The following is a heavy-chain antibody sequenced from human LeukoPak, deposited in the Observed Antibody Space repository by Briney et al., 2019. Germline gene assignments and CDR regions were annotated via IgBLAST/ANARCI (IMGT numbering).Heavy chain of an antibody. CDR2: IYYSGST. V-gene: IGHV4-39*01. D-gene: IGHD2/OR15-2a*01. Sequence: SETLSLTCTVSGGSISSSSYYWGWIRQPPGKGLEWIGSIYYSGSTYYNPSLKSRVTISADTSKNQFSLKVRSVTAADTAVYYCASHYFGMDVWGQGTTVTVSS. CDR1: GGSISSSSYY. J-gene: IGHJ6*02. CDR3: ASHYFGMDV.